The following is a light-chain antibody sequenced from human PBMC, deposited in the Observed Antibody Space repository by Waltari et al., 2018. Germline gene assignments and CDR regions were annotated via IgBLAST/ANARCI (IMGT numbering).Light chain of an antibody. J-gene: IGLJ3*02. Sequence: SYELTQSPSVSVSPGQTATITCSGDALPKKYSNWYQQKSGQAPVLVIYKDTKRPSGIPDKFSGSSTGTKATLTISGAQVEDEGDYYCYSAEISGKLWAFGGGTKLTVL. CDR3: YSAEISGKLWA. CDR1: ALPKKY. V-gene: IGLV3-10*01. CDR2: KDT.